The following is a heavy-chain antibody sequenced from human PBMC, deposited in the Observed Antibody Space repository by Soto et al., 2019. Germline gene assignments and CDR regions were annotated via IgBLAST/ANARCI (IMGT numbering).Heavy chain of an antibody. CDR1: GGSFSGYY. Sequence: SETLSLTCAVYGGSFSGYYWSWIRQPPGKGLEWIGEINHSGSTNYNPSLKSRVTISVDTSKNQFSLKLSSVTAADTAVYYCARRGPRVRFLEWLSPFDPWGQGTLVTVSS. V-gene: IGHV4-34*01. D-gene: IGHD3-3*01. CDR2: INHSGST. CDR3: ARRGPRVRFLEWLSPFDP. J-gene: IGHJ5*02.